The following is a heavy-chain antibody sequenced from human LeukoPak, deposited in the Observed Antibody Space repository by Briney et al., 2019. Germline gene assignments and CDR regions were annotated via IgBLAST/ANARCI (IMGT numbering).Heavy chain of an antibody. Sequence: VASVKVSCKASGYTFTGYFMHWVRQAPGQGLEWMGGIIPIFGTANYAQKFQGRVTITADKSTSTAYMELSSLRSEDTAVYYCASRHSSSWTNWFDPWGQGTLVTVSS. CDR1: GYTFTGYF. CDR2: IIPIFGTA. V-gene: IGHV1-69*06. D-gene: IGHD6-13*01. CDR3: ASRHSSSWTNWFDP. J-gene: IGHJ5*02.